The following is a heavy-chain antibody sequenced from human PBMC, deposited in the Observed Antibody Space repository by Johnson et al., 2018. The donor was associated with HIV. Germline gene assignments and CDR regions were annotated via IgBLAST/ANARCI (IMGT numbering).Heavy chain of an antibody. CDR1: GFTFDDYG. CDR3: ARDQRLAAVANDGFDV. J-gene: IGHJ3*01. CDR2: INWSGGST. Sequence: VQLVESGGGAVRPGGSLRISCAASGFTFDDYGMSWVRQAPGKGLEWVSGINWSGGSTGYADSMKGRFTISRDHARNSLYLQMNSLRAEDTAVYYCARDQRLAAVANDGFDVWGQGTMVTVSS. D-gene: IGHD6-13*01. V-gene: IGHV3-20*04.